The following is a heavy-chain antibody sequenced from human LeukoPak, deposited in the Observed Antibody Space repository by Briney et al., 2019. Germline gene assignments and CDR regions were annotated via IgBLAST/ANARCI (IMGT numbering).Heavy chain of an antibody. V-gene: IGHV3-30-3*01. CDR2: ISYDGSNK. Sequence: PGRSLRLSCAASGFTFSSYAMHWVRRAPGKGLEWVAVISYDGSNKYYADSVKGRFTISRDNSKNTLYLQMNSLRAEDTAVYYCARDCGGSCYSGGPPYGMDVWGQGTTVTVSS. CDR1: GFTFSSYA. D-gene: IGHD2-15*01. J-gene: IGHJ6*02. CDR3: ARDCGGSCYSGGPPYGMDV.